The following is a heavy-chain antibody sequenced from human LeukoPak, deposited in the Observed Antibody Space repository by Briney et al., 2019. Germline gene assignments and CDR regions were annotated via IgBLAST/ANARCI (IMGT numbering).Heavy chain of an antibody. CDR3: ARDSKVAAGSGFDY. CDR1: GYTFSSYG. V-gene: IGHV1-18*01. CDR2: LSGYDGNT. D-gene: IGHD6-13*01. Sequence: GASVKVSCKASGYTFSSYGISWVRQAPGQGPEWMGWLSGYDGNTNYAQKVQGRVTLTTDTSTSTAYMELRSLRSDDTAFYYCARDSKVAAGSGFDYWGQGTPVTVSS. J-gene: IGHJ4*02.